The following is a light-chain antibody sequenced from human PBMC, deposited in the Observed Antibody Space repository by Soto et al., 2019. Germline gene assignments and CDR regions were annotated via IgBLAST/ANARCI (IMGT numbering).Light chain of an antibody. Sequence: QSALTQPRSVSGSPGQSVTISCTGTSSDVGGYNYVSWYQQHPGEAPQLMIYDVSKRPSGVPDRFSGSKSGNTASLTISGLQAEDEADYYCCSYAGSFVVVGGGTKLTVL. CDR3: CSYAGSFVV. CDR2: DVS. V-gene: IGLV2-11*01. J-gene: IGLJ2*01. CDR1: SSDVGGYNY.